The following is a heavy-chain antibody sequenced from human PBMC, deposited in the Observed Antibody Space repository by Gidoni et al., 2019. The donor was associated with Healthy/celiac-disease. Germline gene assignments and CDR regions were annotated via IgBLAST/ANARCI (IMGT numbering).Heavy chain of an antibody. CDR2: IYYSGST. Sequence: QLQLQESCPGLVKPSDTLSLTCTVSAGSISSSIYYWGWIRQPPGKGLEWIGSIYYSGSTYYNPSLKSRVTISVETSKNQFSLKLSSVTAADTAVYYCARDGTYYYDSSGYSPFDFDIWGQGTMVTVSS. J-gene: IGHJ3*02. V-gene: IGHV4-39*07. D-gene: IGHD3-22*01. CDR1: AGSISSSIYY. CDR3: ARDGTYYYDSSGYSPFDFDI.